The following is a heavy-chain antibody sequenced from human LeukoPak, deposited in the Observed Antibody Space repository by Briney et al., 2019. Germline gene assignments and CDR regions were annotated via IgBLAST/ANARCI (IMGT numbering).Heavy chain of an antibody. CDR1: GGSISSGGYY. CDR3: ARRSEYHWFDP. D-gene: IGHD2-2*01. J-gene: IGHJ5*02. Sequence: SRTLSLTCTVSGGSISSGGYYWSWVRQHPGKGLEWIGYIYYSGSTYYNPSLKSRVTISVDTSRNQFSLRLSSVTAADTAVYYCARRSEYHWFDPWGQGTLVTVSS. V-gene: IGHV4-31*03. CDR2: IYYSGST.